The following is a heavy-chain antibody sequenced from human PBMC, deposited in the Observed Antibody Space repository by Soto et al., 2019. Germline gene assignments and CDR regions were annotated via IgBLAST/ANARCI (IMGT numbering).Heavy chain of an antibody. D-gene: IGHD3-3*01. Sequence: ASVKVSCKASGYTFTSYGISWVRQAPGQGLEWMGWISAYNGNTNYAQKLQGRVTMTTDTSTSTAYMELRSLRSDDTAAYYCARGRITIFGVVMNSFDIWAQGTMVTVSS. CDR2: ISAYNGNT. CDR3: ARGRITIFGVVMNSFDI. CDR1: GYTFTSYG. J-gene: IGHJ3*02. V-gene: IGHV1-18*04.